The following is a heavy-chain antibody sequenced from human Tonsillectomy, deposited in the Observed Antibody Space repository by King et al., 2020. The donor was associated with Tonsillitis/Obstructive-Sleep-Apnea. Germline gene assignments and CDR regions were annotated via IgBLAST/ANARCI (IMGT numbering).Heavy chain of an antibody. J-gene: IGHJ4*02. CDR1: GFTFSSYW. V-gene: IGHV3-7*01. CDR3: AREPLGYCSSTSCSIGGFDY. CDR2: IKQDGSEK. D-gene: IGHD2-2*01. Sequence: VQLVESGGGLVQPGGSLRLSCAASGFTFSSYWMSWVRQAPGKGLEWVANIKQDGSEKYYVDSVKGRFTISRDNAKNSLYLQRNSLRAEDTAVYYCAREPLGYCSSTSCSIGGFDYWGQGTLVTVSS.